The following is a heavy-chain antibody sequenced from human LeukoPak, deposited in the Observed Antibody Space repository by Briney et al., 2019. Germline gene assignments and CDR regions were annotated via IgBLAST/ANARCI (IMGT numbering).Heavy chain of an antibody. V-gene: IGHV3-53*01. D-gene: IGHD3-10*01. CDR3: ARDRRGSGSYYYYYGMDV. CDR1: GFTVSSNY. Sequence: GGSLRLSCAASGFTVSSNYMSWVRQAPGKGLEWVSVIYSGGSTYYADSVKGRFTISRDNSKNTLYLQMNSLRAEDTAVYYCARDRRGSGSYYYYYGMDVWGQGTTVTVSS. CDR2: IYSGGST. J-gene: IGHJ6*02.